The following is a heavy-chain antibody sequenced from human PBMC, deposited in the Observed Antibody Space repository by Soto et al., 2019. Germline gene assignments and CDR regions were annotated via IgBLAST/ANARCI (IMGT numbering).Heavy chain of an antibody. V-gene: IGHV1-18*01. J-gene: IGHJ4*02. CDR3: ARLYYYDSSGYYETAYYFDY. CDR1: GYTFTSYG. Sequence: ASVKVSCKASGYTFTSYGISWVRQAPGQGLEWMGWISAYNGNTNYAQKLQGRVTMTTDTSTSTAYMELRSLRSDDTAVYYCARLYYYDSSGYYETAYYFDYWGQGTLVTVS. CDR2: ISAYNGNT. D-gene: IGHD3-22*01.